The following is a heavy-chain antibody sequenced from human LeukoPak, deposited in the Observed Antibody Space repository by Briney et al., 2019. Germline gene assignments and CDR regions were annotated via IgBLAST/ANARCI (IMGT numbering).Heavy chain of an antibody. CDR1: GGSFSGYY. D-gene: IGHD5-12*01. V-gene: IGHV4-34*01. CDR3: ARGPEVAYGAADFDI. J-gene: IGHJ3*02. CDR2: INHSGST. Sequence: PSETLSLTCAVYGGSFSGYYWSWIRQPPGKGLEWIGEINHSGSTNYNPSLKSRVTISVDTSKNQFSLKLSSVTAADTAVYYCARGPEVAYGAADFDIWGQGTMVTVSS.